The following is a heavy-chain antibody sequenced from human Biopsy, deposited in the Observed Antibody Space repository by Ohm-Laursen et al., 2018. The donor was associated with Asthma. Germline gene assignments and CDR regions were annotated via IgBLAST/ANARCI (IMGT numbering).Heavy chain of an antibody. D-gene: IGHD6-19*01. CDR1: GGSISSFY. V-gene: IGHV4-59*01. CDR2: VYWTGST. CDR3: VRAVRNEQWLAPFCY. Sequence: GTLSLTCSVYGGSISSFYWSWLRQSPEKGLEWMGYVYWTGSTNYNPFLKSRITMSVDTSKNRMFLELTSGTAADTAIYYCVRAVRNEQWLAPFCYWGQGKPGPVSS. J-gene: IGHJ4*02.